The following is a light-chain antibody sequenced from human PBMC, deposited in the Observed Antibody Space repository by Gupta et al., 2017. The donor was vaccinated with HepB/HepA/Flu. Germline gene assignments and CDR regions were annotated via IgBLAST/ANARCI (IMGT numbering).Light chain of an antibody. CDR2: DVR. V-gene: IGLV2-14*03. Sequence: QCALTHSGSMSESPGQSITISCTGTSSDVGGYDYVSWYQQHPGKAPRLMIYDVRNRPSGVSNRFSGSKSGNTASLTISGLQAEDEADYYCSSFTSSGTHVFGSGTKVTVL. CDR3: SSFTSSGTHV. CDR1: SSDVGGYDY. J-gene: IGLJ1*01.